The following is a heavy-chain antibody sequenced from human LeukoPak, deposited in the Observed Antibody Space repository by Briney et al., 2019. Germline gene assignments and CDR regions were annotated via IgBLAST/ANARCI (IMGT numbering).Heavy chain of an antibody. CDR2: IGGNGVDT. J-gene: IGHJ4*02. CDR3: VKAYTTSGTYLEP. V-gene: IGHV3-23*01. D-gene: IGHD1-26*01. CDR1: GFTFSTYA. Sequence: TGGSLRLSCTASGFTFSTYAMGWARQAPGKGLEWVSGIGGNGVDTYYADSAKGRFTISRDNSKNTVYLQMDSLRAEDTALYYCVKAYTTSGTYLEPWGQGTLVTVSS.